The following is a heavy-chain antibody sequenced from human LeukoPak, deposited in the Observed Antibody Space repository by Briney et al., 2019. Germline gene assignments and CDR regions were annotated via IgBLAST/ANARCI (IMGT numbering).Heavy chain of an antibody. D-gene: IGHD1-1*01. CDR2: IRYDGSNK. CDR3: AKDKVERYYFDY. Sequence: PGGSLRLSCAASGFTFSSYGIHWVRQAPGKGLEWVAFIRYDGSNKYYADSVKGRFTISRDNSKNTLYLQMNSLRPEDTAVYYCAKDKVERYYFDYWGQGTLVTVSS. CDR1: GFTFSSYG. J-gene: IGHJ4*02. V-gene: IGHV3-30*02.